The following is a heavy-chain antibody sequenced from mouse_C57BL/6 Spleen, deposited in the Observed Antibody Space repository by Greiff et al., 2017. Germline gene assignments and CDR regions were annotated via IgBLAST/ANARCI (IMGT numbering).Heavy chain of an antibody. V-gene: IGHV1-63*01. D-gene: IGHD1-1*01. CDR1: GYTFTNYW. CDR2: IYPGGGYT. Sequence: QVQLKESGAELVRPGTSVKMSCKASGYTFTNYWIGWAKQRPGHGLEWIGDIYPGGGYTNYNEKFKGKATLTADKSSSTAYMQFSSLTSEDSAIYYCARIFTTVVAYYFDYWGQGTTLTVSS. CDR3: ARIFTTVVAYYFDY. J-gene: IGHJ2*01.